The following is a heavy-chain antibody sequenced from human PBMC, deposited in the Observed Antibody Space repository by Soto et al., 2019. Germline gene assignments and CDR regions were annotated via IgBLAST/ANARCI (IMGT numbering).Heavy chain of an antibody. V-gene: IGHV4-59*07. CDR3: ARVAVSGHFDY. CDR2: IYYTGNN. Sequence: SDTLSLTCTVSGGSIGAYHWRWIRQPPGKGLEWIGYIYYTGNNDYNPSLKSRVTISADTSKNQFSLRLTSVTAADTAAYYCARVAVSGHFDYWGQGTLVTVS. CDR1: GGSIGAYH. J-gene: IGHJ4*02. D-gene: IGHD6-19*01.